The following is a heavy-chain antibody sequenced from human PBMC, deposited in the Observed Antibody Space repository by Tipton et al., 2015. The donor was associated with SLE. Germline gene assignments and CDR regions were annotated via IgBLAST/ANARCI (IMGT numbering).Heavy chain of an antibody. CDR1: GLTLMSYD. CDR2: IYNGGTST. J-gene: IGHJ3*02. Sequence: GSLRLSCAASGLTLMSYDMSWVRQAPGKGLEWVSIIYNGGTSTYYADAVKGRFTISRDDSENTLYLQMNSLRAEDTARYYCAKDLASDIWGQGTMVTVSS. V-gene: IGHV3-23*03. CDR3: AKDLASDI.